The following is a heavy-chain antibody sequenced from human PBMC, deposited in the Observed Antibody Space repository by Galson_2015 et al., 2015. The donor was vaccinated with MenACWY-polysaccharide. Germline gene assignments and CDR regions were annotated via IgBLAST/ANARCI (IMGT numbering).Heavy chain of an antibody. J-gene: IGHJ5*02. CDR3: ARGVQLERKGRGDWFDP. V-gene: IGHV3-33*01. CDR1: GFTFSSYG. CDR2: IWNDGNNK. Sequence: SLRLSCAASGFTFSSYGMHWVRQAPGKGLEWVALIWNDGNNKNYVDSVKGRFTISRDNSKNTLYPQMNSLRAEDTAVYHCARGVQLERKGRGDWFDPWGQGTLVTVSS. D-gene: IGHD1-1*01.